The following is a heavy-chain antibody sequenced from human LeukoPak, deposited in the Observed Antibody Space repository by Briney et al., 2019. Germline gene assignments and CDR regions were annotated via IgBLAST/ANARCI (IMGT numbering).Heavy chain of an antibody. V-gene: IGHV1-2*02. Sequence: ASVKVSCKASGYTFTGYYMHWVRQAPGQGLEWMGWINPNSGGTNYAQKFQGRVTMTRDTSISTAYMELSRLRSGDTAVYYCARLAEGWYFDWLLFDYWGQGTLVTVSS. J-gene: IGHJ4*02. D-gene: IGHD3-9*01. CDR1: GYTFTGYY. CDR2: INPNSGGT. CDR3: ARLAEGWYFDWLLFDY.